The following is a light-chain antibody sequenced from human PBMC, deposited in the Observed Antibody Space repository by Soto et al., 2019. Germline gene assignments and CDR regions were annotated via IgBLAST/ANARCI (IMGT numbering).Light chain of an antibody. J-gene: IGKJ4*01. CDR2: GAS. Sequence: EIVMTQSPTTLSVSPGERATLSCRASQRVSNNLAWYQQKPGQAPRLLIYGASTRATDIPAKFSGSGSGTEFSLTISSLQSEDFALYYCQQYNDWPLTFGGGTKVDI. CDR3: QQYNDWPLT. V-gene: IGKV3-15*01. CDR1: QRVSNN.